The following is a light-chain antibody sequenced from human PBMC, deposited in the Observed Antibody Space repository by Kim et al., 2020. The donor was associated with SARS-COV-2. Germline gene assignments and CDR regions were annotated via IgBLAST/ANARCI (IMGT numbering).Light chain of an antibody. CDR1: SVDVGGDNR. V-gene: IGLV2-18*02. J-gene: IGLJ2*01. CDR3: SSYTTSSTLV. Sequence: GPSVTTSVPATSVDVGGDNRVSWYQRPPGTAPKLMIYEVNNRPSGVPDRFSGSKSGNTASLTISGLQTEDEADYYCSSYTTSSTLVFGGGTQLTVL. CDR2: EVN.